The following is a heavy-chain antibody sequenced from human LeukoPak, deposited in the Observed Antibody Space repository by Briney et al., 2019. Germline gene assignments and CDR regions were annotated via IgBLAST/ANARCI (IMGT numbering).Heavy chain of an antibody. V-gene: IGHV3-23*01. Sequence: PGGSLRLSCAASGFTFSSFVMTWVRQAPGKGLEWVSSISASGGHADSVKGRFTISRDNSKNTLSLQINTLRAEDTALYYCARRISNTSGYDYWGQGTLVTVSS. D-gene: IGHD3-22*01. CDR3: ARRISNTSGYDY. J-gene: IGHJ4*02. CDR2: ISASGG. CDR1: GFTFSSFV.